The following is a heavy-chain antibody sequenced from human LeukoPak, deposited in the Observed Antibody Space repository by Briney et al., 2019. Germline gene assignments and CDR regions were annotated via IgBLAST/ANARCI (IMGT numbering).Heavy chain of an antibody. CDR2: ISYDGRNE. D-gene: IGHD3-3*01. Sequence: GGSLRLSCAASGFSFSSYAMHWVRQAPGKGLEWVAVISYDGRNEYNADSVKGRFTISRDISKNTVYLQLNSLRPEDTAVYYCARGGDSWSGYSYGMDVWGQGTTVTVSS. CDR3: ARGGDSWSGYSYGMDV. CDR1: GFSFSSYA. V-gene: IGHV3-30*04. J-gene: IGHJ6*02.